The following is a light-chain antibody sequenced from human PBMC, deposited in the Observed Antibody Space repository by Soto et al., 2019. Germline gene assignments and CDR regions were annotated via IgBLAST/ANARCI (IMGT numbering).Light chain of an antibody. CDR2: DAS. J-gene: IGKJ1*01. CDR3: QEYNFYVK. V-gene: IGKV1-5*01. CDR1: QDISTW. Sequence: DIQMTQSPSTLSASVGDRVTITCRASQDISTWLAWYQGKPGTATSLLIFDASTLQRGVPSRFSGSGSGTKFTFTFSTLQPDDFAPYYCQEYNFYVKFGQGTRVDIK.